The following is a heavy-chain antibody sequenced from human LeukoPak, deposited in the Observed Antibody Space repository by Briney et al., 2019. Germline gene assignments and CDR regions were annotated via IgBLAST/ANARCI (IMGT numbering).Heavy chain of an antibody. D-gene: IGHD6-13*01. CDR3: ARPRIAAAANWFDP. Sequence: SETLSLTCAVYGGSFSGYYWSWIRQSPGKGLEWIGSIYYSGSTYYNPSLKSRVTISVDTSKNQFSLKLSSVTAADTAVYYCARPRIAAAANWFDPWGQGTLVTVSS. CDR1: GGSFSGYY. J-gene: IGHJ5*02. V-gene: IGHV4-34*01. CDR2: IYYSGST.